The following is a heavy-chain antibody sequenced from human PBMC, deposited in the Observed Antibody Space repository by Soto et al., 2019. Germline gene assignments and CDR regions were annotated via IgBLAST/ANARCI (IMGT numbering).Heavy chain of an antibody. J-gene: IGHJ4*02. CDR2: IYYSGST. D-gene: IGHD1-26*01. CDR3: ARETISGSYPY. Sequence: LSLTFTVSGGSVSIGSYYWSWIRQPPGKGLEWIGYIYYSGSTNYNPSLKSRVTISVDTSKNQFSLKLSSVTAADTAVYYCARETISGSYPYWGQGTLVVVSS. V-gene: IGHV4-61*01. CDR1: GGSVSIGSYY.